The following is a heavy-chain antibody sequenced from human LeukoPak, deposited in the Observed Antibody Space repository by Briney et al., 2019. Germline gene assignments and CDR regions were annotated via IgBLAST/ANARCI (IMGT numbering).Heavy chain of an antibody. CDR3: ASSTPSRAFDI. J-gene: IGHJ3*02. CDR2: IYYSGST. D-gene: IGHD2-2*01. V-gene: IGHV4-30-4*08. CDR1: GGSISSGDYY. Sequence: SETLSLTCTVSGGSISSGDYYWSWIRQPPGKGLEWIGYIYYSGSTYYNPSLKSRVTISVDTSKNQFSLKLSSVTAADTAAYYCASSTPSRAFDIWGQGTMVTVSS.